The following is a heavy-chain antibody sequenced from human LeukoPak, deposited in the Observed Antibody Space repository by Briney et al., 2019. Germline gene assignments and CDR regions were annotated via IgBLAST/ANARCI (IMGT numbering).Heavy chain of an antibody. Sequence: ASVKVSGKASGGTFTSYTISWVRQAPGQGVEWMGGIIPILGIANYAQKFQGRVTITADKSTSTAYMELSSMRSEDTAVYYCASDSNTPRSHTVTHFSPLPYGMDVWGQGTPITVSS. V-gene: IGHV1-69*10. J-gene: IGHJ6*02. D-gene: IGHD4-17*01. CDR3: ASDSNTPRSHTVTHFSPLPYGMDV. CDR2: IIPILGIA. CDR1: GGTFTSYT.